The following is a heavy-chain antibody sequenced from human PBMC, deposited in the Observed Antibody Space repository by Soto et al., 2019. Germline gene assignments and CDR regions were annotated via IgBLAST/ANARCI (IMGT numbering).Heavy chain of an antibody. V-gene: IGHV3-23*01. CDR3: ADLSRYCTSSNCD. Sequence: DVRLLESGGGLVQPGGSLRLSCAASGFTFSSYSMSWVRQAPGKGLEWVSTIGTSASTYYGDSVRGRFTISRDSSRNTLYLQINSLRAEDPAVYYCADLSRYCTSSNCDWGQGTLVTVSS. J-gene: IGHJ4*02. CDR2: IGTSAST. CDR1: GFTFSSYS. D-gene: IGHD2-2*01.